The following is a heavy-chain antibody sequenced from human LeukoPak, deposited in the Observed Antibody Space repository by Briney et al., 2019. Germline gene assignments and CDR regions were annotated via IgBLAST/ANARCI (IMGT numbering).Heavy chain of an antibody. J-gene: IGHJ4*02. CDR3: AKDRGSIAVAGIDY. CDR1: GFTFSSYA. D-gene: IGHD6-19*01. V-gene: IGHV3-23*01. Sequence: GGSLRLSCAASGFTFSSYAMSWVRQAPGKGLEWLSPISGTVGSTYYADSVKGRFTISRDNSKNTLCLQMNSLRAEDTAVYYCAKDRGSIAVAGIDYWGQGTLVTVSS. CDR2: ISGTVGST.